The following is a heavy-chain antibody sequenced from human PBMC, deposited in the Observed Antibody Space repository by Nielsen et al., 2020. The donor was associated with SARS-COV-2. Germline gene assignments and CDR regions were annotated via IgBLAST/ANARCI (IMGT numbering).Heavy chain of an antibody. D-gene: IGHD5/OR15-5a*01. Sequence: GESLKISCAASGFTFGSSWMHWVRQAPGKGLVWVSRINSDGRTTTYADSVKGRFTISRDNAKNTLYLQMNSQRAEDTAVYYCARAKFYDSGVDPWGQGTLVTVSS. CDR2: INSDGRTT. V-gene: IGHV3-74*01. J-gene: IGHJ5*02. CDR1: GFTFGSSW. CDR3: ARAKFYDSGVDP.